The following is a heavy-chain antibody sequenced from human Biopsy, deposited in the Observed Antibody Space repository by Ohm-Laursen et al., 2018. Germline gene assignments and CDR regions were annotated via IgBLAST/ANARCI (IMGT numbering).Heavy chain of an antibody. CDR3: ARDIMNRIAGLVARSDVFDV. V-gene: IGHV1-2*02. D-gene: IGHD3-16*01. Sequence: GASVTVSCKGSGYAVTDYFLHWLRQAPGQGPEWMGWISPNSGGTNYAQKFQGRVTMKTVTSTSTVYLELRRLISEDTAVYYCARDIMNRIAGLVARSDVFDVWGQGTLVTVSS. J-gene: IGHJ3*01. CDR2: ISPNSGGT. CDR1: GYAVTDYF.